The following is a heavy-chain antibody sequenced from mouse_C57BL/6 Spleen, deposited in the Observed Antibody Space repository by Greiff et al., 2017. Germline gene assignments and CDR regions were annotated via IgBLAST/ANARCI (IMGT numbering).Heavy chain of an antibody. Sequence: VQLQQSGPELVKPGASVKMSCKASGYTFTDYNMHWVKQSHGKSLEWIGYINPNNGGTSYNQKFKGKATLTVNKSSSTAYMELRSLTSEDSAVYYCARGVPRGSYAMDYWGQGTSVTVSS. D-gene: IGHD2-14*01. CDR2: INPNNGGT. CDR3: ARGVPRGSYAMDY. V-gene: IGHV1-22*01. J-gene: IGHJ4*01. CDR1: GYTFTDYN.